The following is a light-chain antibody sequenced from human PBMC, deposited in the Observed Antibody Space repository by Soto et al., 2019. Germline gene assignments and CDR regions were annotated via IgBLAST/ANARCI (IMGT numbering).Light chain of an antibody. J-gene: IGKJ1*01. V-gene: IGKV1-39*01. CDR2: GAS. CDR1: QTISIF. CDR3: QRSYGSPPWT. Sequence: DIQMTPSPSSLSASVGDRVTITCLASQTISIFLNWYQQKPGKAPKLLIYGASTLQGGVPSRFSGSGSGTDFTLTISRLQPEDFATYYCQRSYGSPPWTFGQGTKVDI.